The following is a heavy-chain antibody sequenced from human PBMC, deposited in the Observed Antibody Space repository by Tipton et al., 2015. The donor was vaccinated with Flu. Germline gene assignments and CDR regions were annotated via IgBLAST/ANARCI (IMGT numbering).Heavy chain of an antibody. Sequence: TLSLTCTVSGGSISSSSYYWGWICQPPGKGLEWIGSIYHNSGSTYYNPSLKSRVTISVDTSKNQFSLKLSSVTAADTAVYYCARSSTAGGPLRPWGQGTLVTVSS. J-gene: IGHJ5*02. CDR2: IYHNSGST. D-gene: IGHD2/OR15-2a*01. CDR1: GGSISSSSYY. CDR3: ARSSTAGGPLRP. V-gene: IGHV4-39*07.